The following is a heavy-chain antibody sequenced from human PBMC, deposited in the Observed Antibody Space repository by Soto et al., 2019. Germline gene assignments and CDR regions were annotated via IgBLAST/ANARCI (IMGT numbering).Heavy chain of an antibody. J-gene: IGHJ4*02. V-gene: IGHV3-33*01. D-gene: IGHD1-26*01. Sequence: QVQLVESGGGVVQPGRSLRLSCAASGFTFSSYGMHWVRQAPGKGLEWVAVIWYDGSNKYYADSVKGRFTISRDNSKNTLYPQMNSLRAEDTAVYYCATSGSLTFDYWGQGTLVTVSS. CDR1: GFTFSSYG. CDR3: ATSGSLTFDY. CDR2: IWYDGSNK.